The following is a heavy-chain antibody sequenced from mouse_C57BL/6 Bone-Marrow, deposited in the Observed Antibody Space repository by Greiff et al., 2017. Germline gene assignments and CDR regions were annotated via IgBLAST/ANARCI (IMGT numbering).Heavy chain of an antibody. Sequence: QVQLKESGAELAKPGASVKLSCKASGYTFTSYWMHWVKQRPGQGLEWIGYINPSSGYTKYNQKFKDKDTLTADKSSSTAYMQLSSLTYEDSAVYYCASGFAYWGQGTLVTVSA. J-gene: IGHJ3*01. CDR1: GYTFTSYW. CDR3: ASGFAY. CDR2: INPSSGYT. V-gene: IGHV1-7*01.